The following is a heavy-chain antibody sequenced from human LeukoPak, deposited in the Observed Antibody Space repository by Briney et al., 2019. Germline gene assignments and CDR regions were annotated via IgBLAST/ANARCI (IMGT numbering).Heavy chain of an antibody. CDR3: ARAPLYYYGSGSPAEYFQH. J-gene: IGHJ1*01. CDR1: GFTVSSNY. V-gene: IGHV3-66*01. D-gene: IGHD3-10*01. CDR2: IYSGGST. Sequence: GSLRLSCAASGFTVSSNYMSWVRQAPGKGLEWVSVIYSGGSTYYADSVKGRFTISRDNSKNTLYLQMNSLRAEDTAVYYCARAPLYYYGSGSPAEYFQHWGQGTLVTVSS.